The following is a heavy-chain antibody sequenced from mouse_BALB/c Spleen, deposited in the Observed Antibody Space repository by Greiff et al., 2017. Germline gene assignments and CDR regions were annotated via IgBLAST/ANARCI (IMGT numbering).Heavy chain of an antibody. CDR3: TREGEPFAY. Sequence: QVQLQQPGAELVKPGASVKMSCKASGYTFTSYWMHWVKQRPGQGLEWIGTIDPSDSYTSYNQKFKGKATLTVDTSSSTAYMQLSSLTSEDSAVYYCTREGEPFAYWGQGTLVTVSA. V-gene: IGHV1S127*01. CDR2: IDPSDSYT. J-gene: IGHJ3*01. CDR1: GYTFTSYW.